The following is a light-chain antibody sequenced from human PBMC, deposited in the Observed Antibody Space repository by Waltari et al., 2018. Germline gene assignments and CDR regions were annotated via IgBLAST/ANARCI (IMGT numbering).Light chain of an antibody. Sequence: QSVLTQPPSVSAAPGQRVTISCSGGTPNLGNTSLSWYRQFPGTAPKLLIYANTERPSGIPGRFSGSKSGTSATLDITGLQAGDEADYYCGTWDSSLSGAVFGGGTHLTVL. CDR1: TPNLGNTS. J-gene: IGLJ7*01. V-gene: IGLV1-51*02. CDR3: GTWDSSLSGAV. CDR2: ANT.